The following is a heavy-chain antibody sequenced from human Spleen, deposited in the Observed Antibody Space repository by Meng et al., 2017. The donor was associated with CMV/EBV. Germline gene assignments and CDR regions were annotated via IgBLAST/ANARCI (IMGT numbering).Heavy chain of an antibody. CDR3: ARASKDFLSGHWDYGMDV. CDR2: ILYDGSNK. Sequence: GESLKISCAASGFTFSNYAMHWVRQAPGKGLEWVAVILYDGSNKYYADSVKGRFTISRENAKNSLFLQMNNLRAGDTVVYYCARASKDFLSGHWDYGMDVWGQGTTVTVSS. V-gene: IGHV3-30*14. D-gene: IGHD3-3*01. CDR1: GFTFSNYA. J-gene: IGHJ6*02.